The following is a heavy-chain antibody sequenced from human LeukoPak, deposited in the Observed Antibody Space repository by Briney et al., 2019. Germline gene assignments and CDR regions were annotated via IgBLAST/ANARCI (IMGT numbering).Heavy chain of an antibody. D-gene: IGHD5-24*01. CDR3: ARDYKYAFDN. CDR1: GFTFSDYS. CDR2: IGIDSGNI. V-gene: IGHV3-48*01. Sequence: GGSLRLSCAASGFTFSDYSMNWVRQAPGKGLEWISYIGIDSGNINYADSVKGRFTVSGDKAKNSLYLQMNSLRVGDTAVYYCARDYKYAFDNWGQGTLVTVSS. J-gene: IGHJ4*02.